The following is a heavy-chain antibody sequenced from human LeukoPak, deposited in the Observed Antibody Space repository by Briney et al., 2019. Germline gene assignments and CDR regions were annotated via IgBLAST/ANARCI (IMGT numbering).Heavy chain of an antibody. J-gene: IGHJ4*02. CDR3: AASSGFDN. CDR2: IRSRAYAGAA. Sequence: GGSLRLSCTASGFTLGDYAMSWVRQAPGKGLEWVGYIRSRAYAGAAESAASVKGRITITRDDSKSIAYLQMSNLTTEDTGVYYCAASSGFDNWGPGTLVTVSS. CDR1: GFTLGDYA. D-gene: IGHD6-25*01. V-gene: IGHV3-49*04.